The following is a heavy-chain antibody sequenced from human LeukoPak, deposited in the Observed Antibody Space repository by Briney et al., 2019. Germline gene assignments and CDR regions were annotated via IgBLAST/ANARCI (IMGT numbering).Heavy chain of an antibody. CDR2: INPNRGGT. CDR3: ARGEWLVLGDH. D-gene: IGHD3-3*01. CDR1: GYNFNAYY. V-gene: IGHV1-2*02. J-gene: IGHJ4*02. Sequence: ASVTVSCKASGYNFNAYYMHWVRQAPGQGLEWMGWINPNRGGTNYAQKFQGRVTLTRDTSINTVYMEVNRLTSDDTVVYYCARGEWLVLGDHWGQGTPVTVSS.